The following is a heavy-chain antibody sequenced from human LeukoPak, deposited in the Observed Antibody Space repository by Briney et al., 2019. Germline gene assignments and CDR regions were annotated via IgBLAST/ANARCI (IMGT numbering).Heavy chain of an antibody. J-gene: IGHJ4*02. CDR2: ISPSGSSI. CDR1: GLTFSDYY. D-gene: IGHD3-22*01. Sequence: PGGSLRLSCAVSGLTFSDYYMSWTRQAPGKGPELVSYISPSGSSIFYVDSVKGRFTISRDNAKNSLYLQMNSLRAEDTAVYYCAKDAQDSSGYYSYFDYWGQGTLVTVSS. CDR3: AKDAQDSSGYYSYFDY. V-gene: IGHV3-11*04.